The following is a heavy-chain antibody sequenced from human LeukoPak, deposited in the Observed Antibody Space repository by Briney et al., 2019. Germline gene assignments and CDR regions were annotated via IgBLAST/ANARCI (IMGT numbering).Heavy chain of an antibody. CDR3: ARRYSSGWYEGAFDY. V-gene: IGHV3-64*01. D-gene: IGHD6-19*01. J-gene: IGHJ4*02. CDR1: GFTFSTYA. CDR2: ISGNGVST. Sequence: GGSLRLSCAASGFTFSTYAMYWVRRTPGKGLEYVSVISGNGVSTHYATSVKGRFTISRDNSKNTLYLQMNSLRAEDTAVYYCARRYSSGWYEGAFDYWGQGTLVTVSS.